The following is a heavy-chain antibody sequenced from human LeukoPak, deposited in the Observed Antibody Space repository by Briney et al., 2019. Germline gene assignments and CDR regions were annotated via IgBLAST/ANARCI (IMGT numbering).Heavy chain of an antibody. CDR1: GFTFNMYG. CDR2: ISFDGSNI. Sequence: GRSLRLSCAASGFTFNMYGMHWVRQAPGKGLEWMAVISFDGSNIYYADSVKGRFTISRDNSKNTLFLQMNSLRLEDTAVYYCARDGSGFFDYWGQGTLVTVSS. CDR3: ARDGSGFFDY. V-gene: IGHV3-30*03. D-gene: IGHD6-19*01. J-gene: IGHJ4*02.